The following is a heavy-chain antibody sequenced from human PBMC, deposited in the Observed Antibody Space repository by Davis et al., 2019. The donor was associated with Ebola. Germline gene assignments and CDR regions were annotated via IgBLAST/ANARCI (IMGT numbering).Heavy chain of an antibody. CDR3: ARNYDGVDYYYGMDV. CDR1: GYTFTSYA. V-gene: IGHV1-3*01. D-gene: IGHD4-23*01. J-gene: IGHJ6*02. CDR2: INAGNGNT. Sequence: ASVKVSCKASGYTFTSYAMHWVRQAPGQRLEWMGWINAGNGNTKYSQKFQGRVTITRDTYASTAYMELSSLRSEDTAVYYCARNYDGVDYYYGMDVWGQGTTVTVSS.